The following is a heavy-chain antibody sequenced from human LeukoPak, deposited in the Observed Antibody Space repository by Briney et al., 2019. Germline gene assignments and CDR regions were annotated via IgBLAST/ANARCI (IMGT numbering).Heavy chain of an antibody. CDR3: ATATYYYDSSGYYPLDY. Sequence: SETLSLTWTVPGGSISSSSYYWGWIRQPPGKGLEWIGSIYYSGSTYYNPSLKSRVTISVDTSKNQFSLKLSSVTAADTAVYYCATATYYYDSSGYYPLDYWGQGTLVTVSS. J-gene: IGHJ4*02. D-gene: IGHD3-22*01. V-gene: IGHV4-39*01. CDR1: GGSISSSSYY. CDR2: IYYSGST.